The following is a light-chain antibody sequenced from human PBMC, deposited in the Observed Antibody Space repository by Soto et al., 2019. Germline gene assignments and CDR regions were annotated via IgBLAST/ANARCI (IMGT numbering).Light chain of an antibody. V-gene: IGKV1-9*01. Sequence: DIPLTQSPSSLSASVGDSVTITCRASQGISSFLAWYQQKPGKAPKLLIYAASSLQSGVPSRFSGSGSGTDFTLTISSLQSEDFAVYYCQQYKNWPLFGQGTRLEIK. J-gene: IGKJ5*01. CDR3: QQYKNWPL. CDR2: AAS. CDR1: QGISSF.